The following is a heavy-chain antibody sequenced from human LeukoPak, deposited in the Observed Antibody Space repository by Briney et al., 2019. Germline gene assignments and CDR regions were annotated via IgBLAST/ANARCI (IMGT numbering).Heavy chain of an antibody. J-gene: IGHJ6*03. D-gene: IGHD3-3*01. CDR1: GYTFTGYY. V-gene: IGHV1-2*02. CDR2: INPNSGGT. CDR3: ARAGITIFGVATYYYMDV. Sequence: ASVTVSCKASGYTFTGYYMHWVRQAPGQGLEWMGWINPNSGGTNYAQKFQGRVTMTRDTSISTAYMELSRLRSDDTAVYYCARAGITIFGVATYYYMDVWGKGTTVTVSS.